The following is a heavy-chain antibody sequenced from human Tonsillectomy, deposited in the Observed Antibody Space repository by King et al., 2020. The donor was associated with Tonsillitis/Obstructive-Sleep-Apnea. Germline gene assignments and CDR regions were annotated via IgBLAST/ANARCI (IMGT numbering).Heavy chain of an antibody. V-gene: IGHV3-9*01. CDR1: GFTFGDYV. D-gene: IGHD4-17*01. CDR2: ISWNSDNI. Sequence: QLVQSGGGLVQPGRSLRLSCEASGFTFGDYVMHWVRQAPGKGLEWVSGISWNSDNIDYADSVKGRFTISRDNAKNSLYLQMNSLRPEDTALYYCAKDTADGDLYYYVDVWGKGTTVTVSS. J-gene: IGHJ6*03. CDR3: AKDTADGDLYYYVDV.